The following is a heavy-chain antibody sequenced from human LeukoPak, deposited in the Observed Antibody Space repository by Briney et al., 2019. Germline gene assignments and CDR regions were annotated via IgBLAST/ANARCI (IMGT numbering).Heavy chain of an antibody. V-gene: IGHV3-53*01. CDR2: IYSGGNT. J-gene: IGHJ4*02. CDR3: ARTRGSHPSPFDS. Sequence: PGGSLRLSCAASGFTFGSYAMSWVRQAPGKGLEWVSVIYSGGNTYSADSVKGRFTISRDNSRNMVYLQMSSLRAEDTAVYYCARTRGSHPSPFDSWGQGTLVTVSS. D-gene: IGHD3-10*01. CDR1: GFTFGSYA.